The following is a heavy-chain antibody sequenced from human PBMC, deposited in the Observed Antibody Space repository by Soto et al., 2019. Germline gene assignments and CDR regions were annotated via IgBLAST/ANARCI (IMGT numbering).Heavy chain of an antibody. CDR1: KFTFSNYW. J-gene: IGHJ4*02. V-gene: IGHV3-7*01. CDR3: ARVYFKYDY. D-gene: IGHD3-10*01. Sequence: EVQLVESGGGLVQPGGSLRLSCVASKFTFSNYWMTWVRQAPGKGLEWVDNIKEDGSEKYYVDSVKGRFTISRDNAKNSLYLQMNSLRAEDTAVYYCARVYFKYDYWGQGTLVTVSS. CDR2: IKEDGSEK.